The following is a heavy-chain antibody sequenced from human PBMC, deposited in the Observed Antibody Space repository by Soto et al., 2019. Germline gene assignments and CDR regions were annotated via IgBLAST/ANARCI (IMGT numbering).Heavy chain of an antibody. D-gene: IGHD5-18*01. CDR3: ARERGGYGLFDS. Sequence: SETLSLTCTVSGGSISNAAYSWSWIRQPPGKGLEWIGYIYPSGMPFYNPSLRSRVTISIDRSNDQFSLNLKSVTAVDPAVYYCARERGGYGLFDSWGQGTLVTVSS. CDR2: IYPSGMP. V-gene: IGHV4-30-2*01. J-gene: IGHJ4*02. CDR1: GGSISNAAYS.